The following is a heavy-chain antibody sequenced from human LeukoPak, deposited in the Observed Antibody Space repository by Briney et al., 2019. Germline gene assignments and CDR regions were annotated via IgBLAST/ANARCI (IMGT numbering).Heavy chain of an antibody. V-gene: IGHV1-18*01. D-gene: IGHD3-3*01. Sequence: ASVKVSCKASGYTFTSYGISWVRQAPGQGLEWMGWISAYNGKTNYAQKLQGRVTMTTDTSTSTAYMELRSLRSDDTAVYYCARLVSPLPYYDFWSGFRSYTPDYYYYYMDVWGKGTTVTASS. J-gene: IGHJ6*03. CDR1: GYTFTSYG. CDR2: ISAYNGKT. CDR3: ARLVSPLPYYDFWSGFRSYTPDYYYYYMDV.